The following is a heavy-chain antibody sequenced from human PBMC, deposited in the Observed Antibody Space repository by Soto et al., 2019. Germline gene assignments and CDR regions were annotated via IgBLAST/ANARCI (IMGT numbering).Heavy chain of an antibody. CDR1: GGSISSYY. CDR2: IYYSGST. D-gene: IGHD2-15*01. CDR3: PRQMVAAVLFDN. J-gene: IGHJ4*02. V-gene: IGHV4-59*08. Sequence: ETLSLTCTVSGGSISSYYWSWIRQPPGKGLEWIGYIYYSGSTNYNPSLKSRVTISVDTSKNQFSMKLSSVTAADPSPYYCPRQMVAAVLFDNPDQATLVTVSS.